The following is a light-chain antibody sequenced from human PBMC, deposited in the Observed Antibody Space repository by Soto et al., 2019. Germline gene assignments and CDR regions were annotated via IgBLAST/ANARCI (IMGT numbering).Light chain of an antibody. CDR2: EVS. Sequence: QSALTQPASVSGSPGQSITISCTGTSSDVGGYNYVSWYQQHPGKAPKLMIYEVSYRPSGVSNRFSGSKSGNTASLTISGRRAEDEADYYCISYTSSSTLEVFGTGTKLTVL. V-gene: IGLV2-14*01. J-gene: IGLJ1*01. CDR1: SSDVGGYNY. CDR3: ISYTSSSTLEV.